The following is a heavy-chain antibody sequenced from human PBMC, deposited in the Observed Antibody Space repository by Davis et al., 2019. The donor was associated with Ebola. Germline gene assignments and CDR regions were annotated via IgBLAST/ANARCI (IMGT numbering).Heavy chain of an antibody. J-gene: IGHJ4*02. V-gene: IGHV3-9*01. CDR1: GFTFDDYA. Sequence: SLKISCAASGFTFDDYAMHWVRQAPGKGLEWVSGISWNSGSIGYADSVKGRFTISRDNAKNSLYLQMNSLRAEDTALYYCANLAVGDYWGQGTLVTVSS. CDR3: ANLAVGDY. CDR2: ISWNSGSI. D-gene: IGHD6-19*01.